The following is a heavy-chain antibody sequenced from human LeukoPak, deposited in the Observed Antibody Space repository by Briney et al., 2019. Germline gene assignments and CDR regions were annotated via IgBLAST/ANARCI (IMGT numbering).Heavy chain of an antibody. CDR3: ARDKLFRDSSGYYRWFDP. CDR2: IYHSGST. CDR1: GGSISSGGYY. J-gene: IGHJ5*02. Sequence: SETLSLTCTVSGGSISSGGYYWSWIRQPPGKGLEWIGYIYHSGSTYYNPSLKSRVTISVDRSKNQFSLKLSSVTAADTAVYYCARDKLFRDSSGYYRWFDPWGQGTLVTVSS. D-gene: IGHD3-22*01. V-gene: IGHV4-30-2*01.